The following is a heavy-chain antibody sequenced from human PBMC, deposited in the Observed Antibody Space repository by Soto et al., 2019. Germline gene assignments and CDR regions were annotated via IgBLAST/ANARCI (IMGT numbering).Heavy chain of an antibody. V-gene: IGHV3-23*01. Sequence: LRLSCAASGFTFSSYAMSWVRQAPGMGLEWVSVISGSGAFIYYADSVKGRFSISRDNSRNTLHLQMNSLRAEDTAVYYCATDYSSSWYFPFDYWGQGTLVTVSS. CDR3: ATDYSSSWYFPFDY. CDR2: ISGSGAFI. D-gene: IGHD6-13*01. CDR1: GFTFSSYA. J-gene: IGHJ4*02.